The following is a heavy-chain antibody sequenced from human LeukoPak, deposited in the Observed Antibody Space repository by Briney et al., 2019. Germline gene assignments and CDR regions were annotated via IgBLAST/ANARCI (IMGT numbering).Heavy chain of an antibody. J-gene: IGHJ4*02. V-gene: IGHV3-73*01. Sequence: KVSCKASGGTFSSYAISWVRQAPGQGLEWVGRIRSKANSYATAYAASVKGRFTISRDDSKNTAYLQMNSLKTEDTAVYYCTRGVTDYWGQGTLVTVSS. CDR1: GGTFSSYA. CDR3: TRGVTDY. CDR2: IRSKANSYAT. D-gene: IGHD4-11*01.